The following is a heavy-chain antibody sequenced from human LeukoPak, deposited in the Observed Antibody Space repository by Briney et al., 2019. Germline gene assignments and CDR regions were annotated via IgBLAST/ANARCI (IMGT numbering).Heavy chain of an antibody. CDR2: IYTSGST. CDR3: ARDYYDSSGYSKYYYYYYMDV. Sequence: SETLSLTCTVPGGSISSYYWSWIRQPAGKGLEWIGRIYTSGSTNYNPSLKSRVTMSVDTSKNQFSLKLSSVTAADTAVYYCARDYYDSSGYSKYYYYYYMDVWGKGTTVTVSS. V-gene: IGHV4-4*07. J-gene: IGHJ6*03. CDR1: GGSISSYY. D-gene: IGHD3-22*01.